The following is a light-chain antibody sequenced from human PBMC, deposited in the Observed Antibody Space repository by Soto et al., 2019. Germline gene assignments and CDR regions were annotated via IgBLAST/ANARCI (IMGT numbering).Light chain of an antibody. CDR2: EGS. CDR3: CSYAGSSTLYV. J-gene: IGLJ1*01. CDR1: SSDVGSYNL. V-gene: IGLV2-23*01. Sequence: QSALTQPASVSGSPGQSITISCTGTSSDVGSYNLVSWYQQHPGKAPKLMIYEGSKRPSGVSNRFSGSKSRNTASLTISGLQAEYEADYYCCSYAGSSTLYVFGTGTKVTVL.